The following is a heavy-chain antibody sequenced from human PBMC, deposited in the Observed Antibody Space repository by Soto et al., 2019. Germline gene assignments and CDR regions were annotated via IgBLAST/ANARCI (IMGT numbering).Heavy chain of an antibody. D-gene: IGHD6-6*01. CDR3: AKVGGEQLGHYYYYGMDV. CDR1: GFTFSSYA. Sequence: EVQLLESGGGLAQPGGSLTLSCAASGFTFSSYAMRWVRQAPGKGLEWVSAISGSGGSTHYADSVKGRVTVSRDNSKNTLYRQMNSLRAEDTAVYYCAKVGGEQLGHYYYYGMDVWGQGTTVTVSS. V-gene: IGHV3-23*01. J-gene: IGHJ6*02. CDR2: ISGSGGST.